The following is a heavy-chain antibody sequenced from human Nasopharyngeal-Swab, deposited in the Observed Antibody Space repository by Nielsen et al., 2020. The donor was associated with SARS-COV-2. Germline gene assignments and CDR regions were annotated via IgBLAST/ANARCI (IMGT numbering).Heavy chain of an antibody. CDR3: ARDSIVATIDY. Sequence: WILQPPGKGLEWVSYISSSSSTIYYADSVKGRFTISRDNAKNSLYLQMNSLRAEDTAVYYCARDSIVATIDYWGQGTLVTVSS. D-gene: IGHD5-12*01. V-gene: IGHV3-48*04. CDR2: ISSSSSTI. J-gene: IGHJ4*02.